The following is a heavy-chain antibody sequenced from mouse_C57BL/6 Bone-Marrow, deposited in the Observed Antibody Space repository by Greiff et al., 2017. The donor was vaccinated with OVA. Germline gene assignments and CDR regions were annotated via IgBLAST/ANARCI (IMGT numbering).Heavy chain of an antibody. J-gene: IGHJ2*01. CDR1: GFNIKDDY. Sequence: EVQLQQSGAELVRPGASVKLSCTASGFNIKDDYMHWVKQRPEQGLEWIGWIDPENGDTEYASKFQGKATITADTSSNTAYLQLSSLTSEDTAVYYCTTDGSRGYYFDYWGQGTTLTVSS. D-gene: IGHD1-1*01. V-gene: IGHV14-4*01. CDR3: TTDGSRGYYFDY. CDR2: IDPENGDT.